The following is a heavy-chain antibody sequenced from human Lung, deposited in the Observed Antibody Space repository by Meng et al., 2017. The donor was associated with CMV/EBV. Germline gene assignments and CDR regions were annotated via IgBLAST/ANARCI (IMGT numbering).Heavy chain of an antibody. CDR1: GFTFSSFS. Sequence: GESLKISCAASGFTFSSFSMNWVRQAPGKGLEWVSSINSISNFIYYADSVKGRFTISRDNAKNSLYLHMSSLRAEDTAVYYCVRDRLGGRLFDYWGQGTLVTVSS. D-gene: IGHD2-15*01. V-gene: IGHV3-21*01. J-gene: IGHJ4*02. CDR2: INSISNFI. CDR3: VRDRLGGRLFDY.